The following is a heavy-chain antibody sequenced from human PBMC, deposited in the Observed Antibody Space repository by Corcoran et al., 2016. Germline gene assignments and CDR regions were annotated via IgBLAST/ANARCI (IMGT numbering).Heavy chain of an antibody. D-gene: IGHD3-16*02. CDR1: GGSFSGYY. CDR2: INHSGST. Sequence: QVQLQQWGAGLLKPSETLSLTCAVYGGSFSGYYWSWIRQPPGKGLEWIGEINHSGSTNYNPSLKSRVTISVDTSKTQFSLKLSSVTAADTAVYYCARAPYDYVWGSYRSIGNWFDPWGQGTLVTVSS. V-gene: IGHV4-34*01. CDR3: ARAPYDYVWGSYRSIGNWFDP. J-gene: IGHJ5*02.